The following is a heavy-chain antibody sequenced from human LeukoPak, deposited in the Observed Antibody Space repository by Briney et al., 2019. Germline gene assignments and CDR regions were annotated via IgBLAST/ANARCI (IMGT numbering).Heavy chain of an antibody. CDR2: ISAYNGNT. J-gene: IGHJ4*02. CDR1: GYTFTSYC. Sequence: VASVKVSCKASGYTFTSYCISGVRQAPGQGLEWMGWISAYNGNTNYAQKLQGRVTITTDTSTSTAYMELRSMRPDDTAAYYCSIRRCTSTSCSRALYYFDYWGQRTLVTVSS. CDR3: SIRRCTSTSCSRALYYFDY. V-gene: IGHV1-18*01. D-gene: IGHD2-2*01.